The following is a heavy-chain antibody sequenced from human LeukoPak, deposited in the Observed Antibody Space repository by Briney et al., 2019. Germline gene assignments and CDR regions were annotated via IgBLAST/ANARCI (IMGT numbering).Heavy chain of an antibody. Sequence: PPETLSLTCAVYGGSFSGYYWSWIRQPPGKGLEWIGEINHSGSTNYNPSLKSRVTISVDTSKNQFSLKLSSVTAADTAVYYCAREYGDYKADYYYVDVWGKGTTVTVSS. CDR2: INHSGST. V-gene: IGHV4-34*01. J-gene: IGHJ6*03. CDR3: AREYGDYKADYYYVDV. D-gene: IGHD4-17*01. CDR1: GGSFSGYY.